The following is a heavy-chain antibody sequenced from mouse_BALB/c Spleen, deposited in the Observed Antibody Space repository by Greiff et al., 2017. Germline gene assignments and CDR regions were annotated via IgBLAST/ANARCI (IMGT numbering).Heavy chain of an antibody. CDR1: GFTFSSYA. Sequence: EVMLVESGGGLVKPGGSLKLSCAASGFTFSSYAMSWVRQTPEKRLEWVASISSGGSTYYPDSVKGRFTISRDNARNILYLQMSSLRSEDTAMYYCARNKYDDAMDYWGQGTSVTVSS. J-gene: IGHJ4*01. CDR2: ISSGGST. V-gene: IGHV5-6-5*01. CDR3: ARNKYDDAMDY. D-gene: IGHD2-14*01.